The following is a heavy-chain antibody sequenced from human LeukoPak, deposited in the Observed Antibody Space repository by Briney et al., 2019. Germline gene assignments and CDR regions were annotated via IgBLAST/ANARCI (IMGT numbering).Heavy chain of an antibody. CDR3: VRDVTYGGNPPRFDY. CDR1: GYSISSDHY. J-gene: IGHJ4*02. D-gene: IGHD4-23*01. V-gene: IGHV4-38-2*02. Sequence: KPSETLSLTCAVSGYSISSDHYWGWIRQPPGKGLEWIGNIYHSGSTHYNPSLKSRVTISIDTSKNQFSLKLNSVTAADTAVYYCVRDVTYGGNPPRFDYWGQGTLVPVSS. CDR2: IYHSGST.